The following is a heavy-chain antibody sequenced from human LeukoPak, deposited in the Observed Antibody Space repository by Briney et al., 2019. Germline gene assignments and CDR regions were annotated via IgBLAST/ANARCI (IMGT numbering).Heavy chain of an antibody. CDR1: GYTFTSYG. Sequence: GASVKVSCKASGYTFTSYGISWVRQAPGQGLEWMGWISAYNGNTNYAQKLQGRVTMTTDTSTSTAYMELRSLRSDDTAVYYCARVSPSYGLGDHFDYWGQGTLVTVSS. CDR2: ISAYNGNT. D-gene: IGHD5-18*01. V-gene: IGHV1-18*01. J-gene: IGHJ4*02. CDR3: ARVSPSYGLGDHFDY.